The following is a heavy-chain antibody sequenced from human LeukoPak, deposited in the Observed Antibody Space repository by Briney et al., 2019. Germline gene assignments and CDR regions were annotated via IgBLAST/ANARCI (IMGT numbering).Heavy chain of an antibody. CDR3: AREKTYSSGYYRVYYFDY. CDR2: INPSGGST. Sequence: GASVKVSCKXSGYTFTSYYMHWVRQAPGQGLEWMGIINPSGGSTSYSQKFQGRVNMTRDTSTSTVYMELSSLRSEDTAVYYCAREKTYSSGYYRVYYFDYWGQGTLVTVSS. D-gene: IGHD3-22*01. V-gene: IGHV1-46*01. J-gene: IGHJ4*02. CDR1: GYTFTSYY.